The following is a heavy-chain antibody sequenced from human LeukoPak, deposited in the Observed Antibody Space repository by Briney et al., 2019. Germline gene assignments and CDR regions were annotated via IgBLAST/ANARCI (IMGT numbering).Heavy chain of an antibody. CDR3: ARDLAAGYFGGIYYYYGMDV. J-gene: IGHJ6*02. Sequence: GASVKVSCKASGYTFTSYYMHWVRQAPGQGLEWMGWINPNSGGTNYAQKFQGRVTMTRDTSISTAYMELSRLRSDDTAVYYCARDLAAGYFGGIYYYYGMDVWGQGTTVTVSS. D-gene: IGHD6-13*01. V-gene: IGHV1-2*02. CDR1: GYTFTSYY. CDR2: INPNSGGT.